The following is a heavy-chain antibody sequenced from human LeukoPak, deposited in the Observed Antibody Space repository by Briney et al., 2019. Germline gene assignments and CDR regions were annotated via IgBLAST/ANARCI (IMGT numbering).Heavy chain of an antibody. CDR2: NGSSYNI. CDR1: AITFSSFN. D-gene: IGHD2-21*01. CDR3: VRDRDWAFAY. V-gene: IGHV3-48*01. J-gene: IGHJ4*02. Sequence: GGSLRLSCAASAITFSSFNMNWVRQAPGRGLEWVSYNGSSYNIYYADSVNGRFTISRDNAKNSLYLQMNSLGAEDTAVYYCVRDRDWAFAYWGQGTLVTVSS.